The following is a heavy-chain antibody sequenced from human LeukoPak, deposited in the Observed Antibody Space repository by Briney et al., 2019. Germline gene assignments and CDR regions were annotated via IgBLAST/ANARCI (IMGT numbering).Heavy chain of an antibody. V-gene: IGHV3-74*01. D-gene: IGHD3-22*01. CDR2: INTDGSRP. CDR3: ARDRGLYDSSGYYYLDY. Sequence: GGSLRLSCAASGFTFSSYWMHWVRQAPGKGLVWVSRINTDGSRPSYADSVKGRFTISRDNAKNTLYLQMNSLRAEDTAVYYCARDRGLYDSSGYYYLDYWGQGTLVTVSS. J-gene: IGHJ4*02. CDR1: GFTFSSYW.